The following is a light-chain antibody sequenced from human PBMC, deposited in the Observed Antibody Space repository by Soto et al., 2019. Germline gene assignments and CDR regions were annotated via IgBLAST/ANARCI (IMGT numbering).Light chain of an antibody. V-gene: IGKV3-11*01. CDR3: QQRSNCPST. CDR1: QSVSGY. J-gene: IGKJ4*01. Sequence: EIVLTQSPATLSLSPGNRATLSCRASQSVSGYLAWYQQKPGQAPRLLIYDASNRATGIPARFSGSGSGTDFTHTLTSLEPEDFAVYYCQQRSNCPSTFGGGTKVEI. CDR2: DAS.